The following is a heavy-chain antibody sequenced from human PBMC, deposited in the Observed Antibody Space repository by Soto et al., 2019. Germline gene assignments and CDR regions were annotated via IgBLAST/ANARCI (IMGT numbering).Heavy chain of an antibody. CDR1: GGTFSSYA. CDR3: ARDRLGAPPYYYYYGMDV. J-gene: IGHJ6*02. CDR2: IIPIFGTA. V-gene: IGHV1-69*13. Sequence: SVKVSCKASGGTFSSYAISWVRQAPGQGLEWMGGIIPIFGTANYAQKFQGRVTITADESTSTAYMELSSLRSEDTAVYYCARDRLGAPPYYYYYGMDVWRQGTTVTVSS. D-gene: IGHD1-26*01.